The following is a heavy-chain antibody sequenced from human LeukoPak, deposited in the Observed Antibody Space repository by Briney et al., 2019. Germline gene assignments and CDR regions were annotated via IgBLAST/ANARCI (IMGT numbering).Heavy chain of an antibody. D-gene: IGHD1-1*01. V-gene: IGHV3-11*04. CDR3: ATDSPETAAFDY. J-gene: IGHJ4*02. Sequence: GGSLRLSCAASGFTFSDYYMSWIRQAPGKGLEWVSYISSSGSTIYYADSVKGRFTISRDNAKNSLYLQMDSLRAEDTAVYYCATDSPETAAFDYWGQGTLVTVSS. CDR1: GFTFSDYY. CDR2: ISSSGSTI.